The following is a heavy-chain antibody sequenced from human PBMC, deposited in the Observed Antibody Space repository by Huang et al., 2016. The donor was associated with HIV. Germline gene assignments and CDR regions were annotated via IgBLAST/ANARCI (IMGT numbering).Heavy chain of an antibody. CDR3: ARDYYDSRGYDIHAVVDY. CDR2: IHTNTVTP. CDR1: GYTFTRYA. D-gene: IGHD3-22*01. V-gene: IGHV7-4-1*02. J-gene: IGHJ4*02. Sequence: QVQLVQSGSELRKPGASVKVSCQDSGYTFTRYAMNWVRQAPGQGLEWMGWIHTNTVTPTYAQAFTGRFVLSVDTSVSTAYLQISSLEAEDTAVYYCARDYYDSRGYDIHAVVDYWGQGTLVTVSS.